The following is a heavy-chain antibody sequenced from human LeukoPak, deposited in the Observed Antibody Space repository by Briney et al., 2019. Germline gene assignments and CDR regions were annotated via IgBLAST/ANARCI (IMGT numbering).Heavy chain of an antibody. V-gene: IGHV4-61*03. CDR1: GDSVSSDSYY. CDR2: IYYSGTT. Sequence: SETLSLSCIVSGDSVSSDSYYWSWIRQPPGKGLEWIAYIYYSGTTKYNPSLKSRVTIAVDTSKSHFSLKLSSVTAADTAMYYCARDSRGYYDSSGYFDYWGQGTLVTVSS. D-gene: IGHD3-22*01. CDR3: ARDSRGYYDSSGYFDY. J-gene: IGHJ4*02.